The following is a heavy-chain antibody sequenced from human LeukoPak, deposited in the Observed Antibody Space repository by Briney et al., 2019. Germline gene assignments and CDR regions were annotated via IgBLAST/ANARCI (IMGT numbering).Heavy chain of an antibody. Sequence: SETLSLTCTVSGGSISSYYWSWIRQPPGKGLEWIGYIYYSGSTNYNSSLKSRVTISVDTSKNQFSLKLSSVTAADTAVYYCARPQNAGYWKPFDIWGQGTMVTVSS. D-gene: IGHD1-1*01. V-gene: IGHV4-59*01. CDR1: GGSISSYY. CDR3: ARPQNAGYWKPFDI. CDR2: IYYSGST. J-gene: IGHJ3*02.